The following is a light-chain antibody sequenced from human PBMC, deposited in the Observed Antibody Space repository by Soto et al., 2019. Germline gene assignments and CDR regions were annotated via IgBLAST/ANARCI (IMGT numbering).Light chain of an antibody. J-gene: IGKJ1*01. CDR2: DAS. CDR3: QQSYSTLWT. V-gene: IGKV1-39*01. Sequence: IQMIQSPSSLSASVGDRVSITCRASQRIATYLNWYQQKPGKAPKLLIYDASTLQSGVPSRFSGSESGTDFTLTISSLQPEDFATYYCQQSYSTLWTFGQGTKVEIK. CDR1: QRIATY.